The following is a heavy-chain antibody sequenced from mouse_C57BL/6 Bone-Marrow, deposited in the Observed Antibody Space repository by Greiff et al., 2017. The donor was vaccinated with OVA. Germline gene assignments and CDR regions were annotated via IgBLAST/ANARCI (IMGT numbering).Heavy chain of an antibody. Sequence: DVQLQESGGGLVKPGGSLKLSCAASGFTFSDYGMHWVRQAPEKGLEWVAYISSGSSTIYYADTVKGRFTISRDNAKNTLFLQMTSLRSEDTAMYYCARPFYSNYGYFDYWGQGTTLTVSS. V-gene: IGHV5-17*01. CDR3: ARPFYSNYGYFDY. J-gene: IGHJ2*01. CDR2: ISSGSSTI. D-gene: IGHD2-5*01. CDR1: GFTFSDYG.